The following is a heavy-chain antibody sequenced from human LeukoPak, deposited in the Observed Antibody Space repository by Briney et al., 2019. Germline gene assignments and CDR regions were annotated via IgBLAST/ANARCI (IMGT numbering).Heavy chain of an antibody. CDR3: ARATSRGELDV. Sequence: SETLSLTCTVSGGSISRSSHYWGWIRQPPGKGLEWIGSIYYSGSTFYSPSLKSRVTISVDTSKNQFSLKLSSVTAADTAVYCCARATSRGELDVWGQGTMVTVSS. V-gene: IGHV4-39*01. J-gene: IGHJ3*01. CDR2: IYYSGST. D-gene: IGHD2-2*01. CDR1: GGSISRSSHY.